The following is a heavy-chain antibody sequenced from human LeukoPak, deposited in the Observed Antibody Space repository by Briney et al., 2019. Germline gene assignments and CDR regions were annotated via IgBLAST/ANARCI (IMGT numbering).Heavy chain of an antibody. J-gene: IGHJ4*02. Sequence: PSETLSLTCTVSGGSISSSSYHWGWIRQPPGKGLEWIGGIYSSGSTYYNPSLKSRVTISVDTSKNQFSLKLSSVTAADTAVYYCARIVVADFDYWGQGTLVTVSS. D-gene: IGHD3-22*01. CDR2: IYSSGST. CDR1: GGSISSSSYH. V-gene: IGHV4-39*01. CDR3: ARIVVADFDY.